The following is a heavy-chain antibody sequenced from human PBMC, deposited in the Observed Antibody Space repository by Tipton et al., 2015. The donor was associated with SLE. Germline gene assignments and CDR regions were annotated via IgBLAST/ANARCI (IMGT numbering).Heavy chain of an antibody. Sequence: GEALSSSHWTWIRQPAGKGLEWIGRIYNGGSNYNPSLKSRVSMSLDTSKNQMSLKLNSVTAADTAVYYCARTNRGCFDYWGQGTLVTVSS. V-gene: IGHV4-4*07. CDR2: IYNGGS. D-gene: IGHD2-8*01. J-gene: IGHJ4*02. CDR3: ARTNRGCFDY. CDR1: GEALSSSH.